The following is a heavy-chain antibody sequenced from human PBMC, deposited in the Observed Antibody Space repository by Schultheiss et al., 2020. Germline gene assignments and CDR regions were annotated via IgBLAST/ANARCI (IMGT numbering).Heavy chain of an antibody. Sequence: SETLSLTCAVSGGSISSSNWWSWVRQPPGKGLEWIGEINHSGSTYYNPSLKSRVTISVDTSKNQFSLKLSSVTAADTAVYYCARAFKVVAATGFDIWGQGTLVTVSS. CDR2: INHSGST. CDR3: ARAFKVVAATGFDI. D-gene: IGHD2-15*01. V-gene: IGHV4-4*02. J-gene: IGHJ4*02. CDR1: GGSISSSNW.